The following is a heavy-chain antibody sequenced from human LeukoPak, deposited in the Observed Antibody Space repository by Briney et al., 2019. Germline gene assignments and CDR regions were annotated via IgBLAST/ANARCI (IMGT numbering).Heavy chain of an antibody. V-gene: IGHV3-30*02. CDR2: IRYDGSNK. Sequence: GGSLRLSCAASGFTFSSYGMHWFRQAPGEGLEGVAFIRYDGSNKYYADSVKGRFTISRDNSKNTLYLQMNSLRAEDTAVYYCAKDGRYYGSGHVAFDIWGQGTMVTVSS. D-gene: IGHD3-10*01. CDR1: GFTFSSYG. J-gene: IGHJ3*02. CDR3: AKDGRYYGSGHVAFDI.